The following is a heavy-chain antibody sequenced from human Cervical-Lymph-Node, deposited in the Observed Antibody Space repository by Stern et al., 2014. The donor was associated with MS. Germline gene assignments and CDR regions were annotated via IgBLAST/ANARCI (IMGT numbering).Heavy chain of an antibody. Sequence: VQLVESGAEVQKPGSSVKVSCRASGGTFSSSDISWVRQAPGQGLAGMGGIIPIIGTANYAQKYQGRVTITADESTSTAYMELSSLRSEDTAIYYCALGGFGHYFEYWGQGTLVTVSS. CDR2: IIPIIGTA. J-gene: IGHJ4*02. CDR3: ALGGFGHYFEY. V-gene: IGHV1-69*01. D-gene: IGHD3-10*01. CDR1: GGTFSSSD.